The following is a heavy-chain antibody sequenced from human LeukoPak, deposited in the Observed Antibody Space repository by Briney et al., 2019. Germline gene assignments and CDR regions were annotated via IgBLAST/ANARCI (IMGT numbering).Heavy chain of an antibody. J-gene: IGHJ4*02. CDR2: ITANGGGT. Sequence: GGSLRLSCAASGFTFSSYAMSWVRQAPGKGLEWVSSITANGGGTYYADSVKGRFSISRDNSRNTLYLQVTRLRAEDTAVYYCAKLTSDTMVRGVTTDYWGQGTLVTVSS. V-gene: IGHV3-23*01. CDR3: AKLTSDTMVRGVTTDY. D-gene: IGHD3-10*01. CDR1: GFTFSSYA.